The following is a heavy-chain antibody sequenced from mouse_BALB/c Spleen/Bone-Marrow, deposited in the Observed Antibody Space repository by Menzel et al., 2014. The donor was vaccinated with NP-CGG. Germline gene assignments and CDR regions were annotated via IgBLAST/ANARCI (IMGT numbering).Heavy chain of an antibody. Sequence: EVQGVESGGGIVQSGGSRKLSCAASGFTFSNFGIHWLRQAPEKGLEWVAYISSGSTSIYFADTVRGRFTVSRDNPKNTLFLQMASLRSEDSAVYYCGRNWYYFDYWGQGTTLTVSS. CDR1: GFTFSNFG. CDR2: ISSGSTSI. V-gene: IGHV5-17*02. D-gene: IGHD4-1*01. CDR3: GRNWYYFDY. J-gene: IGHJ2*01.